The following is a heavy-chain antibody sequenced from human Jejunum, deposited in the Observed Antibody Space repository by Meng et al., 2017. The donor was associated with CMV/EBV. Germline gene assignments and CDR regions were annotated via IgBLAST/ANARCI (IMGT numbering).Heavy chain of an antibody. CDR2: IHDTGST. V-gene: IGHV4-30-4*08. Sequence: VQLEGSGPGLVKPSQTLSLPCSVSGGSIGSGDYYWSWTRQPPGKGLEWIGYIHDTGSTYYNPSLKSRVDISLGTSRNHFSLTLSSVTAEDTAVYFCARGSIFVSFDSWGQGTLVTVSS. CDR1: GGSIGSGDYY. CDR3: ARGSIFVSFDS. D-gene: IGHD3-3*01. J-gene: IGHJ4*02.